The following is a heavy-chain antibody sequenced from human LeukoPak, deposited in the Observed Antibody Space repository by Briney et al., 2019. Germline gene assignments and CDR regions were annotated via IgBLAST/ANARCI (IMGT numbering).Heavy chain of an antibody. CDR1: GFTFSDYY. CDR2: INPTSGYT. J-gene: IGHJ6*02. D-gene: IGHD4-17*01. CDR3: ARNAYGAQTPSEV. V-gene: IGHV3-11*03. Sequence: PGGSLRLSCAASGFTFSDYYMSWIRQAPGKGLEWLSYINPTSGYTPYADSVRGRFTISRDNAKNSLYLQMNSLRAEDTAVYYCARNAYGAQTPSEVWGQGTTVTVSS.